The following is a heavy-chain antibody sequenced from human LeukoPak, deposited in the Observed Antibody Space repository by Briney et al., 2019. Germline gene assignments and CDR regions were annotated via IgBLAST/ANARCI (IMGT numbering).Heavy chain of an antibody. CDR2: IKQDGSGK. D-gene: IGHD6-13*01. CDR1: GFTFGSYW. V-gene: IGHV3-7*01. Sequence: PGGSLRLSCAASGFTFGSYWMSWVRQAPGKGLEWVANIKQDGSGKYYVDSVKGRFTISRDNAKNSLYLQMNSLRAEDTAVYYCARGKSSWYSLWGQGALVTVSS. CDR3: ARGKSSWYSL. J-gene: IGHJ4*02.